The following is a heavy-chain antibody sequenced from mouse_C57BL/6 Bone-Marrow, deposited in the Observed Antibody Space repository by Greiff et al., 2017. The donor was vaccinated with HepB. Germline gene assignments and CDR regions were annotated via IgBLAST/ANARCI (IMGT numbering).Heavy chain of an antibody. J-gene: IGHJ1*03. CDR3: TTPPHYYGSSYGVLDV. V-gene: IGHV14-4*01. CDR1: GFNIKDDY. D-gene: IGHD1-1*01. CDR2: IDPENGDT. Sequence: EVKLMESGAELVRPGASVKLSCTASGFNIKDDYMHWVKQRPEQGLEWIGWIDPENGDTEYASKFQGKATITADTSSNTAYLQLSSLTSEDTAVYYCTTPPHYYGSSYGVLDVWGTGTTVTVSS.